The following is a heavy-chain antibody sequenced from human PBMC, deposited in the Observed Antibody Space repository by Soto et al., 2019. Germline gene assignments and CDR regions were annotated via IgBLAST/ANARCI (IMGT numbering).Heavy chain of an antibody. D-gene: IGHD1-7*01. CDR3: ARDPGITGTTDYFDH. Sequence: ETLSLTCNVSGGSISSKYWNWIRQPPGKGLEWIGYIYYSGSTTYNPSLKSRVTISVDTSKNQFSLKLSSVTAADTAVYYCARDPGITGTTDYFDHWGQGTLVTVSS. J-gene: IGHJ4*02. V-gene: IGHV4-59*01. CDR2: IYYSGST. CDR1: GGSISSKY.